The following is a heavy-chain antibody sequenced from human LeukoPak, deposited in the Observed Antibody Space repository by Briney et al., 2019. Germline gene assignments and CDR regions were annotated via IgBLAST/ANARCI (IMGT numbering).Heavy chain of an antibody. CDR3: ARDTYCTNGVCQNNWFDP. Sequence: ASVKVSCKASGYTFTGYYMHWVRQAPGQGLEWMGWINPNSGGTNYAQKFQGRVTMTRDTSNSTAYMELSRLRSDDTAVYYCARDTYCTNGVCQNNWFDPWGQGTLVTVSS. V-gene: IGHV1-2*02. D-gene: IGHD2-8*01. CDR1: GYTFTGYY. CDR2: INPNSGGT. J-gene: IGHJ5*02.